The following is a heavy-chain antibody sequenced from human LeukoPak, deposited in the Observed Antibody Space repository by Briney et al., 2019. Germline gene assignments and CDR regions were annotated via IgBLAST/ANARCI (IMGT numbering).Heavy chain of an antibody. CDR3: ARDARRYCTNGVCSPFDY. Sequence: ASVKVSCKASGYTFTSYGISWVRQAPGQGLEWMGWISAYNGNTNYAQKLQGRVTTTTDTSTSTAYMELRSLRSDDTAVYYCARDARRYCTNGVCSPFDYWGQGTLVTVSS. CDR1: GYTFTSYG. J-gene: IGHJ4*02. CDR2: ISAYNGNT. D-gene: IGHD2-8*01. V-gene: IGHV1-18*01.